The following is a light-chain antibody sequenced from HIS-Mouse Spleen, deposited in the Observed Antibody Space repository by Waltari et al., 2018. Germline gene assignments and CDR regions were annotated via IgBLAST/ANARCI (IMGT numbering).Light chain of an antibody. CDR1: SSDVGSYNL. CDR2: EGS. V-gene: IGLV2-23*01. CDR3: CSYAGSSTLGV. J-gene: IGLJ2*01. Sequence: QSALTQPASVSGSPGQSITISCTGTSSDVGSYNLVSWYQQHPGTSPKLMIYEGSKRPSLVSNRCSGSKSGNTASLTIAGLQAEDEADYDCCSYAGSSTLGVFGGGTKLTVL.